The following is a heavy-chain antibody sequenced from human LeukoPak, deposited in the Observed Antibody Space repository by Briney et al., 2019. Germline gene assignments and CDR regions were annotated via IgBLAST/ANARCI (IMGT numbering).Heavy chain of an antibody. Sequence: SETLSLTCTVSGGSISSSSYYWGWLRQPPGTGLEWIGNIYYIGSTYYNPSLKSRVTISVDTSKNQFSLKLSSVTAADTAVYYCARHIGGRYYYYYMDVWGKGTTVTVSS. CDR3: ARHIGGRYYYYYMDV. V-gene: IGHV4-39*01. J-gene: IGHJ6*03. D-gene: IGHD3-16*02. CDR1: GGSISSSSYY. CDR2: IYYIGST.